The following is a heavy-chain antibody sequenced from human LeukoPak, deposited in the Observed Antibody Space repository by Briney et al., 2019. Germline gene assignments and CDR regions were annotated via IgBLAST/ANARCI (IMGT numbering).Heavy chain of an antibody. CDR3: ARGPGIAVAGRFSDY. Sequence: SETLSLTCTVSGGSISSYYWSWIRQPPGKGLEWIGYIYYSGSTNYNPSLKSRVTISVDTSKNQFPLKLSSVTAADTAVYYCARGPGIAVAGRFSDYWGQGTLVTVSS. J-gene: IGHJ4*02. V-gene: IGHV4-59*01. D-gene: IGHD6-19*01. CDR1: GGSISSYY. CDR2: IYYSGST.